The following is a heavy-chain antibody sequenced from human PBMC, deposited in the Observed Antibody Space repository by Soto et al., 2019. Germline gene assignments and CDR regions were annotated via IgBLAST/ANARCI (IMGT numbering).Heavy chain of an antibody. D-gene: IGHD2-2*01. Sequence: GESLKISCKGSGYSFTSYWIGWVRQMPGKGLEWMGIIYPGDSDTRYSPSFQGQVTISADKSISTAYLQWSSLKASDTAMYYCARFRTEDIVVVPLYHYYGMDVWGQGTTVTVSS. CDR1: GYSFTSYW. CDR3: ARFRTEDIVVVPLYHYYGMDV. CDR2: IYPGDSDT. V-gene: IGHV5-51*01. J-gene: IGHJ6*02.